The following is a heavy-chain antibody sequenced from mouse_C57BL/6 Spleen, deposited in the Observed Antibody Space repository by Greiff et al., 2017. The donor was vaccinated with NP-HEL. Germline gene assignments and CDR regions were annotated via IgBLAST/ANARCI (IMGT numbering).Heavy chain of an antibody. CDR2: IYPGDGDT. CDR3: ASLYYDYGWFAY. D-gene: IGHD2-4*01. Sequence: VKLMESGAELVKPGASVKISCKASGYAFSSYWMNWVKQRPGKGLEWIGQIYPGDGDTNYNGKFKGKATLTADKSSSTAYMQLSSLTSEDSAVYFCASLYYDYGWFAYWGQGTLVTVSA. V-gene: IGHV1-80*01. CDR1: GYAFSSYW. J-gene: IGHJ3*01.